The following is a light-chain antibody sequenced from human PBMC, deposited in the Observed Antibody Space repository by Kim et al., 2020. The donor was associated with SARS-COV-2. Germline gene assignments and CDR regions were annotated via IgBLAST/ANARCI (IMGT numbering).Light chain of an antibody. CDR3: KQGLQTP. J-gene: IGKJ4*01. CDR1: QGLLHTNANSY. Sequence: DVVMTQSPLSLPVTPGEPASISCRSSQGLLHTNANSYLYWFLRKPGQSPHLLIYLGSNRASGVPGRFSGSGSGTDFPLKISRVEAEDVGVYYCKQGLQTPFGGGTKVEIK. V-gene: IGKV2-28*01. CDR2: LGS.